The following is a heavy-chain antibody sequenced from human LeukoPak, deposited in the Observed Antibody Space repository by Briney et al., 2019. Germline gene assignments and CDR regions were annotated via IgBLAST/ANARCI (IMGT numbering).Heavy chain of an antibody. CDR2: ISSSGSTI. V-gene: IGHV3-48*03. CDR1: GFPFSSYE. Sequence: GGSLRPSCAALGFPFSSYEMNWVRQAPGKGLEWGSYISSSGSTIYYADSVKGRFTISRDNAKNSLYLQMNSLRAEDTAVYYCARIWTAVAGVYFDYWGQGTLVTVSS. J-gene: IGHJ4*02. CDR3: ARIWTAVAGVYFDY. D-gene: IGHD6-19*01.